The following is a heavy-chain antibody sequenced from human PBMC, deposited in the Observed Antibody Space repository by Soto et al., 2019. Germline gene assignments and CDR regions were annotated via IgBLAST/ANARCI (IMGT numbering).Heavy chain of an antibody. CDR3: ARSAYYDILTGYYNVMGY. CDR1: GYTFTSYG. J-gene: IGHJ4*02. D-gene: IGHD3-9*01. V-gene: IGHV1-18*01. CDR2: TSAYNGNT. Sequence: QVQLVQSGAEVKKPGASVKVSCKASGYTFTSYGISWVRQAPGQGLEWMGWTSAYNGNTNYAQKLQGRVTMTTDTSTSTAYMEPRSLRSDDTAVYYCARSAYYDILTGYYNVMGYWGQGTLVTVSS.